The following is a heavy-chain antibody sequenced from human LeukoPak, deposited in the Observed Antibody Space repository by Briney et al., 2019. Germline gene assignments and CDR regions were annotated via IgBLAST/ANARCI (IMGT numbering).Heavy chain of an antibody. D-gene: IGHD3-10*01. CDR3: ARDAGNYYGSGSYYNWFDP. V-gene: IGHV4-39*07. CDR2: IYTSGST. Sequence: SETLSLTCTVSGGSISSSSYYWGWIRQPPGKGLEWIGRIYTSGSTNYNPSLKSRVTMSVDTSKNQFSLKLSSVTAADTAVYYCARDAGNYYGSGSYYNWFDPWGQGTLVTVSS. CDR1: GGSISSSSYY. J-gene: IGHJ5*02.